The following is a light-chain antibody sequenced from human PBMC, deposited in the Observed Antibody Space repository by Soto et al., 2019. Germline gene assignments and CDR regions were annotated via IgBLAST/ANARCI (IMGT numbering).Light chain of an antibody. Sequence: DIPMTQSPSTLSASVGDRLTITCRASQSISSRLAWYQQKPGKAPKLLIYDASSLESGVPSRFSGSASGTQFTLTISSLQPDDFATYYCQQYSSYSRTFGQGTKVQIK. CDR1: QSISSR. V-gene: IGKV1-5*01. J-gene: IGKJ1*01. CDR3: QQYSSYSRT. CDR2: DAS.